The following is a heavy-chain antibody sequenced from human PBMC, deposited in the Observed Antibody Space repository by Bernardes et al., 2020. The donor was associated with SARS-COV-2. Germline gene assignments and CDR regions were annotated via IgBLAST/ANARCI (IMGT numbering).Heavy chain of an antibody. V-gene: IGHV3-21*04. J-gene: IGHJ5*02. D-gene: IGHD3-3*01. Sequence: GGSLRLSCAASGFTFNTYAMNWVRQAPGKGLEWVSSISSTSTYMYYADSVKGRFTISRDNAKNSLYLQMKSLRVEDTAVYYCAKDHDFWTGPGAWGQGTLVVVSS. CDR1: GFTFNTYA. CDR3: AKDHDFWTGPGA. CDR2: ISSTSTYM.